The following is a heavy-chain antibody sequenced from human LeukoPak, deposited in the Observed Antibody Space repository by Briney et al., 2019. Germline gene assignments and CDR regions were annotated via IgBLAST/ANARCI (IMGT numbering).Heavy chain of an antibody. CDR1: GGSLRNGYY. CDR2: VYHSGKT. V-gene: IGHV4-38-2*02. D-gene: IGHD2-2*01. J-gene: IGHJ2*01. Sequence: PSETLSLTCSVSGGSLRNGYYWGFIRQPPGKGLEWIASVYHSGKTYCNPSLKSRVTMSVDTSNNQFSLKLSSVTAADTAVYYCARGTPFGFFDLWGRGTLVTVSS. CDR3: ARGTPFGFFDL.